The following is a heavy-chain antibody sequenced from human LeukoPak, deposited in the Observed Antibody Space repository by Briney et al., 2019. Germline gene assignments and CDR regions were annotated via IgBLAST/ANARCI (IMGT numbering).Heavy chain of an antibody. D-gene: IGHD5-12*01. Sequence: ASVKVSCKASGYTFTSYDINWVRQATGQGLEGMGWMNPNSGNTGYAQKFQGRVTMTRNTSISTAYMELSSLRSEDTAVYYCARGRNIVATIIGYWGQGTLVTVSS. J-gene: IGHJ4*02. CDR3: ARGRNIVATIIGY. CDR1: GYTFTSYD. V-gene: IGHV1-8*01. CDR2: MNPNSGNT.